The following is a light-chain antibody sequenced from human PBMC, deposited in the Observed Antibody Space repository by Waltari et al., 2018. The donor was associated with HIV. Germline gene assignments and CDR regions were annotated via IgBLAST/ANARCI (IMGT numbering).Light chain of an antibody. J-gene: IGKJ2*02. V-gene: IGKV1-5*03. CDR3: QQYNIEPST. CDR1: SQ. Sequence: SQVGWCQQRPGQAPNLLIQKLSSLESGLPSRFSGSRSRTEFTLIILYLQPDEFATYYCQQYNIEPSTFGHGIKLES. CDR2: KLS.